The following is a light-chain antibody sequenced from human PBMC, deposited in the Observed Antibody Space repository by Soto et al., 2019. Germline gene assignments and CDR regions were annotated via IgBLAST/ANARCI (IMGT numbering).Light chain of an antibody. CDR3: QQRYNWPLT. CDR2: DAS. V-gene: IGKV3-11*01. Sequence: EIVLTQSPATLSLSPGEGATLSCRASQTVSNFLAWYQQKPGQALRLLIYDASKRATGIPARFSGSGSGTDFTLTISSLEPEDFAVYYCQQRYNWPLTFGGGTKVDIK. J-gene: IGKJ4*01. CDR1: QTVSNF.